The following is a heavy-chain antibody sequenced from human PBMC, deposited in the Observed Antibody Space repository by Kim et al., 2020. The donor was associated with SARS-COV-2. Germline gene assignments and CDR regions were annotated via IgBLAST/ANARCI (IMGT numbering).Heavy chain of an antibody. J-gene: IGHJ4*02. CDR2: IISTINVRIK. CDR1: GSTFTKVL. CDR3: TTDWAGIGGLCDGDTCSPASL. V-gene: IGHV3-15*01. D-gene: IGHD2-21*02. Sequence: GGSLRLSCAASGSTFTKVLLSCVHHRSVSVRDWFGCIISTINVRIKEYVGVAIVRATISRAVSKNTLYLQMNGMTTEDTAVYYRTTDWAGIGGLCDGDTCSPASLWGQGTLVTVSS.